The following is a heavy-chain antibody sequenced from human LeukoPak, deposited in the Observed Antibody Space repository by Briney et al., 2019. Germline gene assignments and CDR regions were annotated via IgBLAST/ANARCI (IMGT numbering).Heavy chain of an antibody. CDR1: GCTFTSYD. Sequence: VKVSCKASGCTFTSYDINWVRQATGQGLEWMGWMNPNSGNTGYAQKFQGRVTMTRNTSISTAYMELSSPRSEDTAVYYCARVYYYGSGNYYYYGMDVWGQGTTVTVSS. CDR3: ARVYYYGSGNYYYYGMDV. J-gene: IGHJ6*02. V-gene: IGHV1-8*01. CDR2: MNPNSGNT. D-gene: IGHD3-10*01.